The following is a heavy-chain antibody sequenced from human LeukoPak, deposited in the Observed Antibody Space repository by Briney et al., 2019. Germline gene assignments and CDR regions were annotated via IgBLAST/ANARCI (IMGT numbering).Heavy chain of an antibody. J-gene: IGHJ4*02. D-gene: IGHD3-10*01. CDR1: GYSFTNYW. V-gene: IGHV5-51*01. Sequence: GESLKISCKGSGYSFTNYWIGWVRQMPGKGLELMGIIYPGDSDTTFSPSFQGQVTISADKSISTAYLQWSSLKASDTAMYYCARRMVRGVITSPFDSWGQGTLVSVSS. CDR3: ARRMVRGVITSPFDS. CDR2: IYPGDSDT.